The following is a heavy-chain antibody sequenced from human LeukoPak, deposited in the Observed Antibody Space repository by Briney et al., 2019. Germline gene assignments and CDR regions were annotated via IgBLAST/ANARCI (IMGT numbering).Heavy chain of an antibody. CDR1: GYTSTGYY. J-gene: IGHJ3*02. Sequence: ASVKVSCKASGYTSTGYYMHWVRQAPGQGLEWMGWINPNSGGTNYAQKFQGRVTMTRDTSISTAYMELSRLRSDDTAVYYCARSRKYYYDSSGYDDPPAFDIWGQGTMVTVSS. V-gene: IGHV1-2*02. D-gene: IGHD3-22*01. CDR3: ARSRKYYYDSSGYDDPPAFDI. CDR2: INPNSGGT.